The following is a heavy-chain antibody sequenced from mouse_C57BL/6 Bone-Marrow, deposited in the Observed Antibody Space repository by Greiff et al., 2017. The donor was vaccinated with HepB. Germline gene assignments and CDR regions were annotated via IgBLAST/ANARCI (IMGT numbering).Heavy chain of an antibody. V-gene: IGHV1-81*01. CDR1: GYTFTSYG. CDR2: IYPRSGNT. CDR3: ARPVVGGDFDY. Sequence: VQLQQSGAELARPGASVKLSCKASGYTFTSYGISWVKQRTGQGLEWIGEIYPRSGNTYYNEKFKSKATLTVDKPSSTAYMQLSSLTSEDSAVYYCARPVVGGDFDYWGQGTTLTVSS. D-gene: IGHD1-1*01. J-gene: IGHJ2*01.